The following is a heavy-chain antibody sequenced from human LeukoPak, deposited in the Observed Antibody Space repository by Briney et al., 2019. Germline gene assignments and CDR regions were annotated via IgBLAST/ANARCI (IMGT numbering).Heavy chain of an antibody. V-gene: IGHV3-33*01. D-gene: IGHD6-19*01. CDR3: ARDWIAVAGTAFLGY. CDR1: GFTFSSYG. J-gene: IGHJ4*02. CDR2: IWYDGSNK. Sequence: GGSLRLSCAASGFTFSSYGMHWVRQAPGKELEWVAVIWYDGSNKYYADSVKGRFTISRDNSKNTLYLQMNSLRAEDTAVYYCARDWIAVAGTAFLGYWGQGTLVTVSS.